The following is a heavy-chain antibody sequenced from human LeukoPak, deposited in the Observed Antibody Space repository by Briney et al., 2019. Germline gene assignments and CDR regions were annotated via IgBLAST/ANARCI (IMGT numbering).Heavy chain of an antibody. CDR2: INHSGST. Sequence: SETLSLTCAVYGGSFSGYYWSWIRQPPGKGLEWIGEINHSGSTYYNPSLKSRVAISVDTSKNQFSLKLSSVTAADTAVYYCARGWYSSSWYENWGQGTLVTVSS. J-gene: IGHJ4*02. CDR3: ARGWYSSSWYEN. V-gene: IGHV4-34*01. D-gene: IGHD6-13*01. CDR1: GGSFSGYY.